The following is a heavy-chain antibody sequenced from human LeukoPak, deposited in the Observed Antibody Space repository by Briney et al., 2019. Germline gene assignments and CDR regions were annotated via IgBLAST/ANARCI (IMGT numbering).Heavy chain of an antibody. V-gene: IGHV3-53*01. J-gene: IGHJ4*02. CDR3: AKVYYYGSGSYYGSFCY. D-gene: IGHD3-10*01. CDR1: GFTVSSNY. Sequence: PGGSLRLSCAASGFTVSSNYMSWVRQAPGKGLEWVSVIYSGGSTYYADSVKGRFTLSRDNSKNTLYLQMNSLRAEDTAVYYCAKVYYYGSGSYYGSFCYWGQGTLVTVSS. CDR2: IYSGGST.